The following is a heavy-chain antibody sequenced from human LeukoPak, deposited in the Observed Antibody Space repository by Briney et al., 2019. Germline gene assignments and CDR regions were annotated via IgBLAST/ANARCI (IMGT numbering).Heavy chain of an antibody. CDR1: GFAFSSYW. D-gene: IGHD5-18*01. CDR2: IQQDGSEQ. Sequence: GRSLRLSCAASGFAFSSYWMSWVRQAPGKGLEWVANIQQDGSEQYYVDSVKGRFTISRDNAKNSLDLQMNSLRAEDTAVYYCARVSGYSYGYGGYWGQGTLVSVCS. J-gene: IGHJ4*02. V-gene: IGHV3-7*01. CDR3: ARVSGYSYGYGGY.